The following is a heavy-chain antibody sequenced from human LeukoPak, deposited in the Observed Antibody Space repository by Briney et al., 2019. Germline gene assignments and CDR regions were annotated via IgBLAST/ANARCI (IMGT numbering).Heavy chain of an antibody. V-gene: IGHV4-31*11. D-gene: IGHD2-2*01. J-gene: IGHJ5*02. CDR3: ARDGGYCSSTSSCYWFDP. CDR1: GGSFSGYY. Sequence: SETLSLTCAVYGGSFSGYYWSWIRQHPGKGLEWIGYIYYSGSTYYNPSLKSRVTISVDTSKNQFSLKLSSVTAADTAVYYCARDGGYCSSTSSCYWFDPWGQGTLVTVSS. CDR2: IYYSGST.